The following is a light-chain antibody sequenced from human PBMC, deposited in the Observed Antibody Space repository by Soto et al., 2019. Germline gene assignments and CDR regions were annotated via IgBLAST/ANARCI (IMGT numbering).Light chain of an antibody. CDR1: QSVSSRN. J-gene: IGKJ2*01. CDR2: GAS. V-gene: IGKV3-20*01. CDR3: QQYSDLPYT. Sequence: EIVLTQSPGTLSLSPRERATLSCRASQSVSSRNLAWYQQKPGQAPRLLISGASSRATGIPDRFSGSGSVTEFTPTISRLEPEDFALSYCQQYSDLPYTFGQGTKLDVK.